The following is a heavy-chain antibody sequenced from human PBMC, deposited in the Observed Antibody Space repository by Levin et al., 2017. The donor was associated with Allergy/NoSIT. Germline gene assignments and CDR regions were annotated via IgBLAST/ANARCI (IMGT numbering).Heavy chain of an antibody. CDR1: GFPFSTYG. CDR2: ITSDGSVK. J-gene: IGHJ6*03. Sequence: PGGSLRLSCAASGFPFSTYGIYWVRQAPGKGLEWVALITSDGSVKFYADSVKGRFTISRDNSRETLYLQMYSLRPDDTAVYYCAKGGDMDVWGKGTTVIVSS. CDR3: AKGGDMDV. V-gene: IGHV3-30*18.